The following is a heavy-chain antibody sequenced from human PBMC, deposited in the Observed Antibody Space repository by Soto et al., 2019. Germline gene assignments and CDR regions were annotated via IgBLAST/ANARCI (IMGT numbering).Heavy chain of an antibody. D-gene: IGHD3-3*01. CDR3: ARRGMHYGLLSSYSSYYYYAMDV. CDR2: TYYSGST. Sequence: SETLSLTCTVSGGSIRSGDYYWSWIRQAPGKGLEWIGFTYYSGSTYYNPSLKSRVTISIDTSKNQFSLNLSSVTASDTAVYYCARRGMHYGLLSSYSSYYYYAMDVWGQGTAVTVSS. J-gene: IGHJ6*02. V-gene: IGHV4-30-4*01. CDR1: GGSIRSGDYY.